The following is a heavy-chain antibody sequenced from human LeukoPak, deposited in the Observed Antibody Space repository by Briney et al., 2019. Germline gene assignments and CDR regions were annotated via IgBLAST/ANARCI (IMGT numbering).Heavy chain of an antibody. CDR2: ISPNRGDT. CDR1: GYTFTDYY. Sequence: ASVKVSCKASGYTFTDYYMHWVRQAPGQGLEWMGWISPNRGDTNYAQKFQGRVTMTRDTSITTAYMELSRLRSDDTAVYYCARDGGLDYWGQGTPVTVSS. D-gene: IGHD2-15*01. J-gene: IGHJ4*02. V-gene: IGHV1-2*02. CDR3: ARDGGLDY.